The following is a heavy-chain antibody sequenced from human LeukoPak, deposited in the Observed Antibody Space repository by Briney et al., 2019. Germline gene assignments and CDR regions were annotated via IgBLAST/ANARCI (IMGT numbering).Heavy chain of an antibody. CDR2: ISYDGSNE. CDR1: GFTFSNYA. J-gene: IGHJ6*02. V-gene: IGHV3-30-3*01. CDR3: ARPKRFYYYYYGMDV. Sequence: PGGSLRLSRATSGFTFSNYAMHWVRQAPGKGLEWVAVISYDGSNEYYADSVKGRFTISRDNSKNTLYLQMNSLRAEDTAVYYCARPKRFYYYYYGMDVWGQGTTVTVSS.